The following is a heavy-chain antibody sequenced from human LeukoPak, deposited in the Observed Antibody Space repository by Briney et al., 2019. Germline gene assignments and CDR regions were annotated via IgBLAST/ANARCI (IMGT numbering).Heavy chain of an antibody. D-gene: IGHD3-22*01. J-gene: IGHJ4*02. V-gene: IGHV4-61*01. CDR2: IYYSGST. CDR1: GYSISSSYY. Sequence: SETLSLTCTVSGYSISSSYYWSWIRQPPGKGLEWIGYIYYSGSTNYNPSLKSRVTISVDTSKNQFSLKLSSVTAADTAVYYCAREREAYYYDSSGHRGFDYWGQGTLVTVSS. CDR3: AREREAYYYDSSGHRGFDY.